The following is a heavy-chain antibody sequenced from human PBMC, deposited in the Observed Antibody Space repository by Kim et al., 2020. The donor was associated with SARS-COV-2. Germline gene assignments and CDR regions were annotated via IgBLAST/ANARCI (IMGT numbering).Heavy chain of an antibody. J-gene: IGHJ5*02. Sequence: GGSLRLSCAASGFTFSHSALTWVRQAPGKGLEWVSTISGNGDETFYASSVKGRFTISRDNVKNSGFLQMNSLRADDTALYYCAKGGLLSSFDPWGQGTPVTVSS. CDR2: ISGNGDET. CDR3: AKGGLLSSFDP. V-gene: IGHV3-23*01. CDR1: GFTFSHSA.